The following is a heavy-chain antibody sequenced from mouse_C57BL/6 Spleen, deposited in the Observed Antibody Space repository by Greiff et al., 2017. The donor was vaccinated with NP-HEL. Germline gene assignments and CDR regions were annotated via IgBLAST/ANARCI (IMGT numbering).Heavy chain of an antibody. Sequence: VKLVESGPELVKPGASVKISCKASGYAFSSSWMNWVKQRPGKGLEWIGRIYPGDGDTNYNGKFKGKATLTADKSSSTAYMQLSSLTSEDSAVYFCARSPITTVVGNYFDYWGQGTTLTVSS. CDR3: ARSPITTVVGNYFDY. CDR2: IYPGDGDT. V-gene: IGHV1-82*01. D-gene: IGHD1-1*01. CDR1: GYAFSSSW. J-gene: IGHJ2*01.